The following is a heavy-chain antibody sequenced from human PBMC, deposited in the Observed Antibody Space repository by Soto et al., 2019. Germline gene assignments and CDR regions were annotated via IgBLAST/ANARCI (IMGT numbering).Heavy chain of an antibody. CDR3: ARSGYCSSTSCYPDNWFDP. Sequence: GESLKISCKGSGYSFTSYWIGWVRQMPGKGLEWMGIIYPGDSDTRYSPSFQGQVTISADKSISTAYLQWSSLKASDTAMYYCARSGYCSSTSCYPDNWFDPWGQGTLVTVSS. D-gene: IGHD2-2*01. CDR2: IYPGDSDT. J-gene: IGHJ5*02. V-gene: IGHV5-51*01. CDR1: GYSFTSYW.